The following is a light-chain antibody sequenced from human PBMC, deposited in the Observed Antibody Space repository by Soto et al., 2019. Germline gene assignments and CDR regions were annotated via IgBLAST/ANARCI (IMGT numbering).Light chain of an antibody. CDR1: ALPKQY. V-gene: IGLV3-25*02. J-gene: IGLJ3*02. Sequence: SYELTQLPSVSVSPGQTARITCSGDALPKQYAYWYQQRPGQAPMVLMYKDSERPSGIPDRFSGSNSGTTVTLTITGVEAEDEADYYCQSADASGAYVVFCGGTKLTVL. CDR2: KDS. CDR3: QSADASGAYVV.